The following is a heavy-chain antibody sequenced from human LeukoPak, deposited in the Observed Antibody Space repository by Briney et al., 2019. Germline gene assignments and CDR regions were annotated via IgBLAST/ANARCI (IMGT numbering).Heavy chain of an antibody. CDR2: VYYSGSI. D-gene: IGHD6-13*01. CDR3: ARDRGIAAAPFDAFGI. CDR1: GGSITAGNHH. J-gene: IGHJ3*02. V-gene: IGHV4-39*07. Sequence: SETLSLTCTVSGGSITAGNHHWRWIRQPPGKGLEWIGSVYYSGSIFSDTSHKSRVTISGDTSKNQFSLSLSSVTAADTAVYYCARDRGIAAAPFDAFGIWGQGTMVTVSS.